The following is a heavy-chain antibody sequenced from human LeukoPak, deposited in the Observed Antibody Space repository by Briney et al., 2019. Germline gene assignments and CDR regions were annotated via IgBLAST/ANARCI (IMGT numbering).Heavy chain of an antibody. CDR2: IRRNVYGGTT. D-gene: IGHD4-17*01. V-gene: IGHV3-49*04. Sequence: GGSLRLSCTASGFTFGDYGLSWVRQAPGKGLEGVGFIRRNVYGGTTEYAASVKGRFTISRDDSKSIAYLQMNSLKTEDTAVYYCTTGDDYGVDYWGQGTLVTVSS. CDR3: TTGDDYGVDY. CDR1: GFTFGDYG. J-gene: IGHJ4*02.